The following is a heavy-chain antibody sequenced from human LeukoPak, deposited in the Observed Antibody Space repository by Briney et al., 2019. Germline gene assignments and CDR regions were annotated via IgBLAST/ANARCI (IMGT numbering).Heavy chain of an antibody. CDR3: ARDKSTIVASHDAFDI. D-gene: IGHD3-22*01. Sequence: SETLSLTCSVSGVSMSSYYWGWIRQPPGKGLEWIGSIYYSGSTYYNPSLKSRVTISVDTSKNQFSLKLSSVTAADTAVYYCARDKSTIVASHDAFDIWGQGTMVTVSS. V-gene: IGHV4-39*07. CDR1: GVSMSSYY. J-gene: IGHJ3*02. CDR2: IYYSGST.